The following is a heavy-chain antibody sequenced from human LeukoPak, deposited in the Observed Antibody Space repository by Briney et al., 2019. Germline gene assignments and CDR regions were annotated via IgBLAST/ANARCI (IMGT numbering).Heavy chain of an antibody. Sequence: SETLSLTCTVFGGSISSYYWSWIWQPAREGLEWIGRMYTSGSTNYNPSPKSRVTMSVDTSKNQFSLKLSSVTAADTAVYYCARDTGYYFGSGNYLYYFDYWGQGTLVTVSS. CDR1: GGSISSYY. V-gene: IGHV4-4*07. CDR2: MYTSGST. J-gene: IGHJ4*02. D-gene: IGHD3-10*01. CDR3: ARDTGYYFGSGNYLYYFDY.